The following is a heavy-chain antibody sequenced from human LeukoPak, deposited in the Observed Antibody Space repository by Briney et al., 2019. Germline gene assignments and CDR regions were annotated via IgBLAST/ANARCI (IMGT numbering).Heavy chain of an antibody. CDR1: GFTFSDYY. Sequence: PGGSLRLSCAASGFTFSDYYMSWIRQAPGKGLEWVSYISSSGSTIYYADSVKGRFTISRDNAKNSQSLQMNSLRAEDTAVYYCARASSVLSWAFDYWGQGTLVTVSS. J-gene: IGHJ4*02. CDR3: ARASSVLSWAFDY. V-gene: IGHV3-11*01. D-gene: IGHD3-16*01. CDR2: ISSSGSTI.